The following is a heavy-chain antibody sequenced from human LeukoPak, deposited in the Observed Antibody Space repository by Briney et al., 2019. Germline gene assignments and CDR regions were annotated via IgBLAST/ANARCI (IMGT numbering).Heavy chain of an antibody. D-gene: IGHD4-17*01. CDR3: TRYYGDYVF. CDR1: GLTFSNYG. Sequence: GGSLRLSCAVSGLTFSNYGMHWVRQASGKGLEWVGRIRSKANSYATAYAASAKGKFTISRDDSKNTAYLQMNSLKTEDTAVYYCTRYYGDYVFWGQGTLVTVSS. CDR2: IRSKANSYAT. J-gene: IGHJ4*02. V-gene: IGHV3-73*01.